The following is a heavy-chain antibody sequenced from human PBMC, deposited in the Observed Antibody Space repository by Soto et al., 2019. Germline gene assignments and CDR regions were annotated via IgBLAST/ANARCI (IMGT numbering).Heavy chain of an antibody. CDR1: GGSFSGYY. D-gene: IGHD3-9*01. Sequence: QVQLQQWGAGLLKPSETLSLTCAVYGGSFSGYYWSWIRQPPGKGLEWIGEINHSGSTNYNPSLKSRVTIFLATSKNQFFLKLSSVTAADTALYYCAREYVDWLQPGGGWFDPWGQGTLVTVSS. J-gene: IGHJ5*02. CDR3: AREYVDWLQPGGGWFDP. V-gene: IGHV4-34*01. CDR2: INHSGST.